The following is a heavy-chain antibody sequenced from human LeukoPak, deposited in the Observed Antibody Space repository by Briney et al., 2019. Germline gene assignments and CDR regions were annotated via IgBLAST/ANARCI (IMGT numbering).Heavy chain of an antibody. V-gene: IGHV1-3*01. CDR1: GYTFTSYA. D-gene: IGHD3-22*01. CDR2: INAGNGNT. CDR3: ARVLGDSSGLYDY. Sequence: ASVRVSCKASGYTFTSYAMHWVRQAPGQRLEWMGWINAGNGNTKYSQKFQGRVTITRDTSASTAYMELSSLRSEDTAVYYCARVLGDSSGLYDYWGQGTLVTVSS. J-gene: IGHJ4*02.